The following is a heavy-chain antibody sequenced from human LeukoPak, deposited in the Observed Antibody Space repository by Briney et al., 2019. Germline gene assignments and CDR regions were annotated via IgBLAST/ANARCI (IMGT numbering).Heavy chain of an antibody. CDR3: ARGYDYVWGSYRFDY. D-gene: IGHD3-16*02. V-gene: IGHV4-59*01. CDR1: GGSISSYY. J-gene: IGHJ4*02. CDR2: IYYSGST. Sequence: SSETLSLTCTVPGGSISSYYWSWIRQPPGKGLEWIGYIYYSGSTNYNPSLKSRVTISVDTSKNQFSLKLSSVTAADTAVYYCARGYDYVWGSYRFDYWGQGTLVTVSS.